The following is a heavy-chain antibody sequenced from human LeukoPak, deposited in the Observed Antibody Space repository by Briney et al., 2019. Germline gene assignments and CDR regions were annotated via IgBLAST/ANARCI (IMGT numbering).Heavy chain of an antibody. CDR2: VTSTSSTI. Sequence: GGSLRLSCVGSGFTFSRYSMNWVRQAPGKGLEWVAYVTSTSSTIYYADSVKGRFTISRDNAKNSLYLQMNSLRDEDTAAYYCARVECGSESYYKTLDYWGQGTLVTVSS. CDR3: ARVECGSESYYKTLDY. J-gene: IGHJ4*02. V-gene: IGHV3-48*02. D-gene: IGHD3-10*01. CDR1: GFTFSRYS.